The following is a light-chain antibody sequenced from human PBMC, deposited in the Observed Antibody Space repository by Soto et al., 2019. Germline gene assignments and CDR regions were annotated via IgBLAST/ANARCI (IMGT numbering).Light chain of an antibody. CDR3: QHYDTYSP. Sequence: DIQMTQSPSTLSASVGDSVTITCRASQAISSRLAWYQQKPGKAPKLLIYKTSTLEGGVPSMFSGSGSGTEFTLTISRLQPDDLAIYYCQHYDTYSPFGGGTKVEIK. CDR2: KTS. J-gene: IGKJ4*02. V-gene: IGKV1-5*03. CDR1: QAISSR.